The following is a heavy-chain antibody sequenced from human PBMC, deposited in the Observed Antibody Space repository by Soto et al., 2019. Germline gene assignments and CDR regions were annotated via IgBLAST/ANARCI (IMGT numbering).Heavy chain of an antibody. CDR2: IKQDGSEK. J-gene: IGHJ3*02. V-gene: IGHV3-7*01. CDR1: GFTFSSYW. Sequence: EVQLVESGGGLVQPGGSLRLSCAASGFTFSSYWMSWVRQAPGKGLEWVANIKQDGSEKYYVDSVKGRFTISRDNAKNSLYLQMNSLRSEDTAVYYCARTVGHVLLWFGEPRTFDIWGQGTMVTVSS. D-gene: IGHD3-10*01. CDR3: ARTVGHVLLWFGEPRTFDI.